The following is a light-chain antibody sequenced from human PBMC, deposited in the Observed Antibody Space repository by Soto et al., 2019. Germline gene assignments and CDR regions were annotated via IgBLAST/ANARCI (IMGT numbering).Light chain of an antibody. J-gene: IGKJ2*01. V-gene: IGKV1-5*01. CDR2: DAS. CDR3: QQYSSFWNT. Sequence: DIQMTQSPSTLSASVGDRVTITCRASQGISAWLAWYQQKPGKATKLLIFDASTLQSGVPSRFSGSGSGTDFTLTISSLQPDDFATYYCQQYSSFWNTFGQGTKLEIK. CDR1: QGISAW.